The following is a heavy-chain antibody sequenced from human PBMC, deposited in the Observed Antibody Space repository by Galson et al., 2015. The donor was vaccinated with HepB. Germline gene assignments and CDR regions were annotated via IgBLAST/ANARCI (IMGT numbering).Heavy chain of an antibody. J-gene: IGHJ4*02. D-gene: IGHD6-19*01. CDR3: AKEGIAVAGTGFDY. V-gene: IGHV3-30*02. CDR1: GFTFSSYG. Sequence: SLRLSCAASGFTFSSYGMHWVRQAPGKGLEWVAFIRYDGSNKYYADSVKGRFTISRDNSKNTLYLQMNSLRAEDTAVYYCAKEGIAVAGTGFDYWGQGTLVTVSS. CDR2: IRYDGSNK.